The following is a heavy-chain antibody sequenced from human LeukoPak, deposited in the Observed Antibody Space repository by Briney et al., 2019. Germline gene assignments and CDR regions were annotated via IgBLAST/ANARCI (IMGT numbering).Heavy chain of an antibody. V-gene: IGHV1-69*04. CDR3: ARDQGSSRIGGPADY. J-gene: IGHJ4*02. Sequence: SVKVSCKASGGTFSSYAISWVRQAPGQGLEWMGRIIPILGIENYAQKFQGRVTITADKSTSTAYMELSSLRSEDTAVYYCARDQGSSRIGGPADYWGQGTLVTVSS. CDR1: GGTFSSYA. CDR2: IIPILGIE. D-gene: IGHD1-26*01.